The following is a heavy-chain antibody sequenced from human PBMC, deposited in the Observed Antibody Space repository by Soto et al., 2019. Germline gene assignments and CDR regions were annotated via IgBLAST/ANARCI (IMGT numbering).Heavy chain of an antibody. Sequence: GGSLRLSCAASGFTFSSYGMHWVRQAPGKGLEWVAVIWYDGSNKYYADSVKGRFTISRDNSKNTLYLQMNSLRAEDTAVYYCARAALPGSYCLFGSCDNYYYGMDVWGQGTTVTVSS. J-gene: IGHJ6*02. CDR2: IWYDGSNK. CDR1: GFTFSSYG. D-gene: IGHD1-26*01. V-gene: IGHV3-33*01. CDR3: ARAALPGSYCLFGSCDNYYYGMDV.